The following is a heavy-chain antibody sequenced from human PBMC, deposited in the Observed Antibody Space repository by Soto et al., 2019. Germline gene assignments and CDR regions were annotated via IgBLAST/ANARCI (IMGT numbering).Heavy chain of an antibody. V-gene: IGHV4-39*01. CDR3: ARHLGEKIGGYYYYYGMDV. D-gene: IGHD3-3*01. Sequence: SETLSLTCTVSGGSISSSSYYWGWIRQPPGKGLEWIGSIYYSGSTYYNPSLKSRVTISVDTSKNQFSLKLSSVTAADTAMYYCARHLGEKIGGYYYYYGMDVWGQGTTVTVSS. CDR1: GGSISSSSYY. CDR2: IYYSGST. J-gene: IGHJ6*02.